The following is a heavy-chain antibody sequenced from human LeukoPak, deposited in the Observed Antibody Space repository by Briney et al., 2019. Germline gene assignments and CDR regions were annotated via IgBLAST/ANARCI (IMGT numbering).Heavy chain of an antibody. J-gene: IGHJ4*02. D-gene: IGHD5-12*01. V-gene: IGHV1-18*01. Sequence: ASVKVPCKASGYTFTSYGISWVRQAPGQGLEWMGWISAYNGNTNYAQKLQGRVTMTTDTSTSTAYMELRSLRSEDTAVYYCATDIVATIGVDYWGQGTLVTVSS. CDR1: GYTFTSYG. CDR2: ISAYNGNT. CDR3: ATDIVATIGVDY.